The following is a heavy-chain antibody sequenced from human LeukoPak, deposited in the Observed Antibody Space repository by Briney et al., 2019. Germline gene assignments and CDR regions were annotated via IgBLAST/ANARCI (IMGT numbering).Heavy chain of an antibody. CDR3: ARVGYCSGGGCGGVDY. Sequence: ASVKVSCKASGYTFINYYMHWVRQAPGQGLGWMGVINPSGGRTTYAQKFQGRVTMTRDTSTSTVYMELSSLRSEDTAVYYCARVGYCSGGGCGGVDYWGQGTLVTVSS. CDR1: GYTFINYY. CDR2: INPSGGRT. V-gene: IGHV1-46*01. J-gene: IGHJ4*02. D-gene: IGHD2-15*01.